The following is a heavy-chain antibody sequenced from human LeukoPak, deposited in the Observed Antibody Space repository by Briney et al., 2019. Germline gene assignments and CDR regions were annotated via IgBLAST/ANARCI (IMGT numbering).Heavy chain of an antibody. Sequence: GGSLRLSCAASGFTVSSNFMSWGRQAPGKGLEWVSIIYSGGSTYYADSVKGRFTISRDNSKNTLFLQMNSLRAEDTAVYYCASRANWGAIDYWGQGTLVTVSS. CDR2: IYSGGST. V-gene: IGHV3-66*01. J-gene: IGHJ4*02. CDR1: GFTVSSNF. CDR3: ASRANWGAIDY. D-gene: IGHD7-27*01.